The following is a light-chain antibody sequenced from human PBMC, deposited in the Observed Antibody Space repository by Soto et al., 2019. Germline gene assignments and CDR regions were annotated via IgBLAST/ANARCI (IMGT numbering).Light chain of an antibody. CDR2: AAS. CDR1: QTISGY. V-gene: IGKV1-39*01. J-gene: IGKJ4*01. Sequence: DIQMTQSPSSLSASVGDVVTIACRASQTISGYLNWYQQKPGKAPELLIYAASYLGNGVPSRFSGSRSGTYFTLTISSLQPEDLATYYCQKSYTTPLNCGGGTTGAIK. CDR3: QKSYTTPLN.